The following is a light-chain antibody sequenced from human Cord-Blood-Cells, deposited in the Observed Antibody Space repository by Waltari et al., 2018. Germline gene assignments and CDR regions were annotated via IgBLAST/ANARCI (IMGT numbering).Light chain of an antibody. Sequence: SYVLTQPSSVSVSPGQTARVTCSGVVLAQKYARWSQQKPGQAPVLVIYKDSERPSGIPERFSGSSSGTTVTLTISGAQVEDEADYYCYSAADNNYVFGTGTKVTVL. J-gene: IGLJ1*01. V-gene: IGLV3-27*01. CDR2: KDS. CDR3: YSAADNNYV. CDR1: VLAQKY.